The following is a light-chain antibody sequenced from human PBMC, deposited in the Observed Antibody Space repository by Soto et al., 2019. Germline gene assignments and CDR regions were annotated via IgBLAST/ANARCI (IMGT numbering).Light chain of an antibody. CDR3: QQYGSSIT. CDR1: QSVSSSY. Sequence: ELVLTQSPCTLSLSPGGRATLSCRASQSVSSSYLAWYQQKPGQAPRLLIYGASSRATGIPDRFSGSGSGTDFTLTISRLEPEDFAVYYCQQYGSSITFGQGTRLEIK. CDR2: GAS. J-gene: IGKJ5*01. V-gene: IGKV3-20*01.